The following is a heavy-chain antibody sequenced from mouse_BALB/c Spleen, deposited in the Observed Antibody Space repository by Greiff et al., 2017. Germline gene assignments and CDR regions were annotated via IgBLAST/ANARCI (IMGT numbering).Heavy chain of an antibody. CDR1: GYSITSGYY. J-gene: IGHJ3*01. D-gene: IGHD2-2*01. Sequence: VQLKESGPGLVKPSQSLSLTCSVTGYSITSGYYWNWIRQFPGNKLEWMGYISYDGSNNYNPSLKNRISITRDTSKNQFFLKLNSVTTEDTATYYCARGIYYGYDGGQGTLVTVSA. V-gene: IGHV3-6*02. CDR3: ARGIYYGYD. CDR2: ISYDGSN.